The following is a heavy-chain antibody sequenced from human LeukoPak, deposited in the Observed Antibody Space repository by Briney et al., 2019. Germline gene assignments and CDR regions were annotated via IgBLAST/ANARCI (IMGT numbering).Heavy chain of an antibody. CDR2: ISGSGGST. J-gene: IGHJ4*02. V-gene: IGHV3-23*01. CDR1: GFTFSSYA. CDR3: AKAKNYYYGSGSYVDY. Sequence: GGSLRLSCAASGFTFSSYAMSWVRQAPGKGLEWVSAISGSGGSTYYADSVKGRFTISRDNSKNTLYLQMNSLRPKATAVYYCAKAKNYYYGSGSYVDYWGQGTLVTVSS. D-gene: IGHD3-10*01.